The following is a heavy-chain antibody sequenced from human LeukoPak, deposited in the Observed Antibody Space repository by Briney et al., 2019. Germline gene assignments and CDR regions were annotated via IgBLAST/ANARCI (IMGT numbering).Heavy chain of an antibody. Sequence: GASVKVSCKTSGYTFSNYGVSWVRQAPGQGLEWMGWISAYNNNTNYAQKFQGRLTMTTDTSTSTAYMELSSLRSEDTAVYYCARGVVPAAINDYWGQGTLATVSS. J-gene: IGHJ4*02. CDR2: ISAYNNNT. CDR3: ARGVVPAAINDY. D-gene: IGHD2-2*01. V-gene: IGHV1-18*01. CDR1: GYTFSNYG.